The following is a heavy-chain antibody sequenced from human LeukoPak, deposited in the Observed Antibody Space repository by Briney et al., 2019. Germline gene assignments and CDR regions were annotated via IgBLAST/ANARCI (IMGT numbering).Heavy chain of an antibody. CDR2: IYYSGNT. D-gene: IGHD6-19*01. CDR1: GGSISSYY. Sequence: SETLSLTCIVSGGSISSYYWSWVRQPPGKGLEWIGYIYYSGNTNYNPSLKSRVTISVDTSKNQFSLKLSSVTAADTAVYYCARVRYSSGWYPFDYWGQGTLVTVSS. V-gene: IGHV4-59*01. J-gene: IGHJ4*02. CDR3: ARVRYSSGWYPFDY.